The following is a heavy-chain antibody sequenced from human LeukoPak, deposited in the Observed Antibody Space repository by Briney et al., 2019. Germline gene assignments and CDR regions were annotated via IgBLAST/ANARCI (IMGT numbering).Heavy chain of an antibody. J-gene: IGHJ4*02. Sequence: SETLSLTCAVYGGSFSGYYWSWIRQPPGKGLEWIGEINHSGSTNYNPSLKSRVTISVDTSKNQFSLKLSSVTAADTAVYYCARGAVVDYWGQGTLVTVSS. CDR3: ARGAVVDY. CDR1: GGSFSGYY. CDR2: INHSGST. V-gene: IGHV4-34*01.